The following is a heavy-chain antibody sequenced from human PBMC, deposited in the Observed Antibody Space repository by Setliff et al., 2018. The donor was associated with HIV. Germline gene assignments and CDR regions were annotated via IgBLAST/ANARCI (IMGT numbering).Heavy chain of an antibody. CDR2: IKKDGSEI. CDR3: ANLWEMGT. J-gene: IGHJ5*02. Sequence: PGGSLRFSCAASGFTFSNYWMDWVRQVPGKGLEWVATIKKDGSEIYYVDSVKGRFTISRDNARTSVYLEMRSLRVEDTAVYLCANLWEMGTWGQGTLVTVSS. D-gene: IGHD1-26*01. CDR1: GFTFSNYW. V-gene: IGHV3-7*01.